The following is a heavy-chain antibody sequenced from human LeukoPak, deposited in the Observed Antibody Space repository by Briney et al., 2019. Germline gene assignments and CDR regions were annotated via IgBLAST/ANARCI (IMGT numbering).Heavy chain of an antibody. V-gene: IGHV4-34*01. D-gene: IGHD1-20*01. CDR1: GGSFSGYY. Sequence: SETLSLTCAVYGGSFSGYYWSWIRQPPGKGLEWIGEINHSGSTNYNPSLKSRVTVSVDTSKNQFSLKLSSVTAADTAVYYCARGVNNWNVDVLDIWGQGTMVTVSS. CDR3: ARGVNNWNVDVLDI. J-gene: IGHJ3*02. CDR2: INHSGST.